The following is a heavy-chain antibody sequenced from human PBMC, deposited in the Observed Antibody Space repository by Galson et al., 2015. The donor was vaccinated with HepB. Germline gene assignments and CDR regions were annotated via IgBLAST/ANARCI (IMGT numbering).Heavy chain of an antibody. CDR2: ISGSGGST. Sequence: SLRLSCAASGFTFSSYGMHWVRQAPGKGLEWVSAISGSGGSTYYADSVKGRFTISRDNSKNTLYLQMNSLRAEDTAVYYCAKDSGLSVVTRFDYWGQGTLVTVSS. D-gene: IGHD2-21*02. V-gene: IGHV3-23*01. CDR1: GFTFSSYG. J-gene: IGHJ4*02. CDR3: AKDSGLSVVTRFDY.